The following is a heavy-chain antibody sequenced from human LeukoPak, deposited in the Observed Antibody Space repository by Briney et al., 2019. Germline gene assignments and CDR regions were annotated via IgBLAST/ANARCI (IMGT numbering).Heavy chain of an antibody. CDR3: ARSAEAAADYNWFDP. D-gene: IGHD6-13*01. V-gene: IGHV4-39*07. Sequence: SETLSLTCTVSGGSISSSSYYWGWIRQPPGKGLEWIGSIYYSGSTYYNPSLKSRVTISVDTSKNQFSLKLSSVTAADTAVYYCARSAEAAADYNWFDPWGQGTLVTVSS. J-gene: IGHJ5*02. CDR1: GGSISSSSYY. CDR2: IYYSGST.